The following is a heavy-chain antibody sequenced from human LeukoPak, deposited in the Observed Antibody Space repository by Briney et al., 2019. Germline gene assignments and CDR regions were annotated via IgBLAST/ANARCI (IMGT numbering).Heavy chain of an antibody. J-gene: IGHJ4*02. Sequence: SETQSLTCTVSGGSISSYYWTWIRQPAGKGLEWIGRIYISGSTNYNPSLKSRVTMSVDTSKNQFSLKLSSVTAADTAVYYCARDRKYGDSYFDYWGQGILLTVSS. V-gene: IGHV4-4*07. D-gene: IGHD4-17*01. CDR2: IYISGST. CDR3: ARDRKYGDSYFDY. CDR1: GGSISSYY.